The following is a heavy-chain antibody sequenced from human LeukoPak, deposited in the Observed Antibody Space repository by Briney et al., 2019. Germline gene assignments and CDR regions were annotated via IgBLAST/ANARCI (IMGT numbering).Heavy chain of an antibody. Sequence: SETLSLTCTVSGGSISSYYWSWIRQPAGKGLEWIGRIYTSGSTNYNPSLKSRVTMPVNTSKNQFSLKLSSVTAADTAVYYCARDTSLSGDYYGSGSPLGAFDIWGQGTMVTVSS. CDR2: IYTSGST. CDR1: GGSISSYY. V-gene: IGHV4-4*07. D-gene: IGHD3-10*01. CDR3: ARDTSLSGDYYGSGSPLGAFDI. J-gene: IGHJ3*02.